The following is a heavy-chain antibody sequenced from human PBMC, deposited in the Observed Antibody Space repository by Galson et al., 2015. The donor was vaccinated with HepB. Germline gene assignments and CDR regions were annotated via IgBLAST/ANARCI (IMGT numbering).Heavy chain of an antibody. Sequence: SLRLSCAASGFTFNSYAMHWVRQAPGKGLQWVAVITYDGTNKFYARSVKGRFTISRDNSRNTLFLHMNSLRPEDQALYYFAKGGGYSAIRGRGGFDSWGQGALVTVSS. CDR2: ITYDGTNK. D-gene: IGHD5-12*01. V-gene: IGHV3-30*04. J-gene: IGHJ4*02. CDR1: GFTFNSYA. CDR3: AKGGGYSAIRGRGGFDS.